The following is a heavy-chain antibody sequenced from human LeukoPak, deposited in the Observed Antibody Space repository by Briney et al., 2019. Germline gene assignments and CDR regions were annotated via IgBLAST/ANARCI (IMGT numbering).Heavy chain of an antibody. D-gene: IGHD2-15*01. J-gene: IGHJ4*02. CDR3: ARGVVVATD. CDR1: GGSFSGYY. CDR2: INHSGST. V-gene: IGHV4-34*01. Sequence: SETLSLTCAVYGGSFSGYYWGWIRQPPGKGLEWIGEINHSGSTNYNPSLKSRVTISVDTSKNQFSLKLSSVTAADAAVYYCARGVVVATDWGQGTLVTVSS.